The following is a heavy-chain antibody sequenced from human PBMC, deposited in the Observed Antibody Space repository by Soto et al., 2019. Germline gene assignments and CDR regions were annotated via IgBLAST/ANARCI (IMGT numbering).Heavy chain of an antibody. V-gene: IGHV1-18*03. CDR1: GYTFTSSG. D-gene: IGHD6-19*01. J-gene: IGHJ4*02. CDR2: ISTYNGDT. Sequence: QVQLVQSGAEVKKPGASVKVSCKASGYTFTSSGISWVRQAPGQGPEWIGWISTYNGDTNYAQKFQGRPTMTTDTATVTAYMDLRRLRCDDVAVYYGARTGAGYFDSWGQGTLVTVSS. CDR3: ARTGAGYFDS.